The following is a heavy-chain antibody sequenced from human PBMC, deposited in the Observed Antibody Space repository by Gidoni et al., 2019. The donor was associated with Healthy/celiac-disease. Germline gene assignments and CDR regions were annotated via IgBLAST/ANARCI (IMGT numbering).Heavy chain of an antibody. J-gene: IGHJ4*02. CDR2: ISYDGSNK. V-gene: IGHV3-30-3*01. Sequence: QVQLVESGGGGVQPGRSLRLSCAASGFTFSSYAMHWVRQAPGKGLEWVAVISYDGSNKYYADSVKGRFTISRDNSKNTLYLQMNSLRAEDTAVYYCISYGDYATTNDYWGQGTLVTVSS. CDR3: ISYGDYATTNDY. CDR1: GFTFSSYA. D-gene: IGHD4-17*01.